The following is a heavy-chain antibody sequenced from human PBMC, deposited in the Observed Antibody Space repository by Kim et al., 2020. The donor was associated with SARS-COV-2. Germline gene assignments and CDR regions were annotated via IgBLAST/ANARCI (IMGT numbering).Heavy chain of an antibody. D-gene: IGHD6-13*01. CDR3: ARGGIAAAGTGGWVDP. V-gene: IGHV4-34*01. Sequence: SLKSRIIISVDTSKNQFALKLSAVTAADTAVYYCARGGIAAAGTGGWVDPWGQGTLVTVSS. J-gene: IGHJ5*02.